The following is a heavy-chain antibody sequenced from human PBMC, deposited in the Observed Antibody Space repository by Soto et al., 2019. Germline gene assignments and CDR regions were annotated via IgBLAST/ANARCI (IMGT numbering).Heavy chain of an antibody. Sequence: GGSLRLSCAASGFTFSNYAMHWVRQAPGRGLQWVAVISHEESNKFYADSVKGRFTISRDNSKKTLYLQMNSVRADETAVYYCPRDRSRVGGEYSHAYRGQGTVVHVSS. CDR3: PRDRSRVGGEYSHAY. J-gene: IGHJ4*02. CDR2: ISHEESNK. D-gene: IGHD3-3*02. CDR1: GFTFSNYA. V-gene: IGHV3-30*04.